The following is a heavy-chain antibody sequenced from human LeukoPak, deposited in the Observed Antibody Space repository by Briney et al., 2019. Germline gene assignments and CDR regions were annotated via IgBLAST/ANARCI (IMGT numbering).Heavy chain of an antibody. J-gene: IGHJ6*03. Sequence: PGGSLRLSCAASGFTFSTYGMHWVRQAPGTGLEWVAFIRYDGSNKYYADSVKGRFTISRDNSKNTLYLQMNSLRAEDTAVYYCAKDPGIAAAGTGYYYYSYMDVWGKGTTVTISS. V-gene: IGHV3-30*02. CDR2: IRYDGSNK. CDR1: GFTFSTYG. CDR3: AKDPGIAAAGTGYYYYSYMDV. D-gene: IGHD6-13*01.